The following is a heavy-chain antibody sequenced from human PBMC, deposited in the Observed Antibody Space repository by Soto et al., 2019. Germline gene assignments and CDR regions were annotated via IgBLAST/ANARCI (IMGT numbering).Heavy chain of an antibody. D-gene: IGHD5-18*01. CDR2: MNPNSGNT. Sequence: ASVKVSCKASGYTFTSYDINWVRQATGQGLEWMGWMNPNSGNTGYAQKFQGRVTMTRNTSISTAYMELSSLRSEDTAVYYCAGQRGYSYGVYGMGVWGQGTTVTAP. V-gene: IGHV1-8*01. CDR1: GYTFTSYD. CDR3: AGQRGYSYGVYGMGV. J-gene: IGHJ6*02.